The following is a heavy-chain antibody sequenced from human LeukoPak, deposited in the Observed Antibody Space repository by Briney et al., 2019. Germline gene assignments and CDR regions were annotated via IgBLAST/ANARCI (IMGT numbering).Heavy chain of an antibody. V-gene: IGHV1-69*13. CDR1: GGTFSSYA. J-gene: IGHJ4*02. Sequence: ASVKVSCKASGGTFSSYAISWVRQAPGQGLEWMGGIIPIIGTANYAQKFQGRVTITADESTSTAYMELSGLRSEDTAVYYCARDYYDSSGYYYFDYWGQGTLVTVSS. D-gene: IGHD3-22*01. CDR3: ARDYYDSSGYYYFDY. CDR2: IIPIIGTA.